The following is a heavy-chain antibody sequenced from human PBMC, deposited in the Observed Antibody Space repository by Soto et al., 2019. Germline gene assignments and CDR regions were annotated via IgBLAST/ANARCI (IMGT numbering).Heavy chain of an antibody. CDR3: ARGQTVGRTVGAFDI. J-gene: IGHJ3*02. CDR1: CYSFSTYY. Sequence: GESLKISCKGSCYSFSTYYIGWVRQMPGKGLECMGIIYPGDSDTRYGPSFQGQVLISVDKAISTAYLHWGSLESSDTAVYYCARGQTVGRTVGAFDIWGQGTVVTVSS. CDR2: IYPGDSDT. V-gene: IGHV5-51*01. D-gene: IGHD1-26*01.